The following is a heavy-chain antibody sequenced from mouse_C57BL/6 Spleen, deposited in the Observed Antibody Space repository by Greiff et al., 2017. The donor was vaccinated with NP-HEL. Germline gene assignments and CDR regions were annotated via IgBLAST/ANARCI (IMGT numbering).Heavy chain of an antibody. V-gene: IGHV5-2*01. CDR2: INSYGGST. Sequence: VQGVESGGGLVQPGESLKLSCESYEYEFPSHDMSWVRKTPEQRLELVAAINSYGGSTYYPDTMERRDIIARDKTKKTLYRQMSSLRAEDTALYYCARSHSRGGFAYGGQGTLVTVSA. CDR1: EYEFPSHD. CDR3: ARSHSRGGFAY. J-gene: IGHJ3*01.